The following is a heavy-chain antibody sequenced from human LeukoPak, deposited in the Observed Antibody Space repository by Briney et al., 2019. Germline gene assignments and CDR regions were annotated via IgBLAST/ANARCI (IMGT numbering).Heavy chain of an antibody. CDR3: ARDLRVDFWSGPSGAEPNAFDI. V-gene: IGHV3-21*01. J-gene: IGHJ3*02. D-gene: IGHD3-3*01. Sequence: TGGSLRLSCAASGFTFSSYSMNWVRQAPGKGPEWVSSISSSSSYIYYADSVKGRFTISRDNAKNSLYLQMNSLRAEDTAVYYCARDLRVDFWSGPSGAEPNAFDIWGQGTMVTVSS. CDR2: ISSSSSYI. CDR1: GFTFSSYS.